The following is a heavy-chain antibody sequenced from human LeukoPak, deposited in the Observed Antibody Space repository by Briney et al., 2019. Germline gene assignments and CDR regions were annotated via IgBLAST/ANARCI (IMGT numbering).Heavy chain of an antibody. J-gene: IGHJ5*02. CDR1: GYTFTYRY. V-gene: IGHV1-45*02. CDR2: ITPFNGNT. D-gene: IGHD3-16*01. Sequence: GSSVKVSCKASGYTFTYRYLHWVRQAPGQALEWMGWITPFNGNTNYAQKFQDRVTMTRDTSISTAYMELSRLRSDDTAVYYCARGLGRWGFDPWGQGTLVTVSS. CDR3: ARGLGRWGFDP.